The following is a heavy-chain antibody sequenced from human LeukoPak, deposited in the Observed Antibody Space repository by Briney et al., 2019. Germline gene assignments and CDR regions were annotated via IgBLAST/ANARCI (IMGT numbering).Heavy chain of an antibody. CDR3: ARGLSYYYGSGDYYYYGMDV. CDR1: GDSISSNY. D-gene: IGHD3-10*01. V-gene: IGHV4-59*01. Sequence: SSETLSLTCTVSGDSISSNYWSWIRQPPGKGLECIGYIYYSGSTNYNPSLKSRVTISVDTSKNQFSLKLSSVTAADTAVYYCARGLSYYYGSGDYYYYGMDVWGQGTTVTVSS. J-gene: IGHJ6*02. CDR2: IYYSGST.